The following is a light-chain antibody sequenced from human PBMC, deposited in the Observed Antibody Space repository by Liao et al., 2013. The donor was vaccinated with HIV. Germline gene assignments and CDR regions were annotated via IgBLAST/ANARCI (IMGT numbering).Light chain of an antibody. CDR1: TLPTQY. Sequence: SYELTQPPSVSVSPGQTARITCSGNTLPTQYAYWYQQKPGQAPVLVIYKDSERPSGIPERFSGSNSGNTATLSISRVEAGDEADYYCQVWDSNSDHPYVFGTGTKVTVL. J-gene: IGLJ1*01. CDR3: QVWDSNSDHPYV. CDR2: KDS. V-gene: IGLV3-21*01.